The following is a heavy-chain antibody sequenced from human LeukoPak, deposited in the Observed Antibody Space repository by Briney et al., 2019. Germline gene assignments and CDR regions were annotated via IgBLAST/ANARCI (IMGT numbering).Heavy chain of an antibody. CDR2: IYYSGST. CDR3: ARGPPNDY. CDR1: GGTKSSGDYY. V-gene: IGHV4-30-4*08. Sequence: PSETLYLTCTVSGGTKSSGDYYWSWIRQPPGKGLEWIGYIYYSGSTYYNPSLKSRVTISVDTSKNQFSLKLSSVTAADTAVYYCARGPPNDYWGQGTLVTVSS. J-gene: IGHJ4*02.